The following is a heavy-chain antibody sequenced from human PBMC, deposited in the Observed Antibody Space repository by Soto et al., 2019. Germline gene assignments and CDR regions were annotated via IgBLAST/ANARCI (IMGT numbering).Heavy chain of an antibody. CDR3: AAGPDFWSGYPLFPYWSY. CDR2: ISGSGGST. D-gene: IGHD3-3*01. CDR1: GYTFSSYA. Sequence: PAWSMRLSCAASGYTFSSYAMSWVRQTPGKGLEWVSAISGSGGSTYYADSVKGRFTISRDNSKNTLYLQMNSLRAEDTAVYYCAAGPDFWSGYPLFPYWSYWGQGTLVTVSS. V-gene: IGHV3-23*01. J-gene: IGHJ4*02.